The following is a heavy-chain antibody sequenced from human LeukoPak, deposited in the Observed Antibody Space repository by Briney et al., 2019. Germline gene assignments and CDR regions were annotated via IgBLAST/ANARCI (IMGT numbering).Heavy chain of an antibody. J-gene: IGHJ4*02. CDR1: GGSISSYY. CDR3: ARFRGSYLFDY. D-gene: IGHD1-26*01. V-gene: IGHV4-59*01. Sequence: SETLSLTCTVSGGSISSYYWSWIRQPPGKGLEWIGYIYYSGSTNYNSSLKSRITISVDTSKNQFSLKLSSVTAADTAVYYCARFRGSYLFDYWGQGTLVTVSS. CDR2: IYYSGST.